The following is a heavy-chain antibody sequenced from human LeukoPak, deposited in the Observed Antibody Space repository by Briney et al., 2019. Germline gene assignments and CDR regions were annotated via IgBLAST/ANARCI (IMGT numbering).Heavy chain of an antibody. V-gene: IGHV5-10-1*01. CDR2: IDPSDSYT. CDR3: ATLGEYCSGGSCYPPY. J-gene: IGHJ4*02. D-gene: IGHD2-15*01. CDR1: GYSFTSYW. Sequence: GESLKISCKGSGYSFTSYWISWVRQIPVKGLEWMGRIDPSDSYTNYSPSFQGHVTISADKSISTAYLQWSSLKASDTAMYYCATLGEYCSGGSCYPPYWGQGTLVTVSS.